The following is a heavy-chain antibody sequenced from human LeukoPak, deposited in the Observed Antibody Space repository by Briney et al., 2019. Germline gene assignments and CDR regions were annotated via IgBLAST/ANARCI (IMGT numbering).Heavy chain of an antibody. CDR2: MNPNSGNT. D-gene: IGHD3-10*01. Sequence: RASVEVSCTASGYTFTSYGISWVRQATGQGLEWMGWMNPNSGNTGYAQKFQGRVTMTRNTSISTAYMELSSLRSEDTAVYYCARGRKRSSGYYGSGSPTDYWGQGTLVTVSS. V-gene: IGHV1-8*02. CDR1: GYTFTSYG. J-gene: IGHJ4*02. CDR3: ARGRKRSSGYYGSGSPTDY.